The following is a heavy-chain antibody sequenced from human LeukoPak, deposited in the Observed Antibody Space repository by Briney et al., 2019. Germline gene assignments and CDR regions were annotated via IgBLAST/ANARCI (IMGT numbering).Heavy chain of an antibody. CDR1: GFTFSSYG. Sequence: PGRSLRLSCAASGFTFSSYGMHWVRQAPGKGLEWVAVIWYDGSNKYYADSVKGRFTISRDNSKNTLYLQMNSLRAEDTAVYYCARGTTTVTRQDWFDPWGQGTLVTVSS. CDR2: IWYDGSNK. D-gene: IGHD4-17*01. V-gene: IGHV3-33*01. J-gene: IGHJ5*02. CDR3: ARGTTTVTRQDWFDP.